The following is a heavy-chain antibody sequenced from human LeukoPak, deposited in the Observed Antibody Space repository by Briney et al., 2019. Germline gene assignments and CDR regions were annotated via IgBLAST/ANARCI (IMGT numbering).Heavy chain of an antibody. CDR2: INSVGSST. D-gene: IGHD3-9*01. CDR1: GFTFSSYW. Sequence: GGSLRLSCAASGFTFSSYWMHWVRQAPGKGLVWVSRINSVGSSTSYADSVKGRFTISRDNSKNTLYLQMNSLRAEDTAVYYCARSILTGYNWFDPWGQGTLVTVSS. J-gene: IGHJ5*02. CDR3: ARSILTGYNWFDP. V-gene: IGHV3-74*01.